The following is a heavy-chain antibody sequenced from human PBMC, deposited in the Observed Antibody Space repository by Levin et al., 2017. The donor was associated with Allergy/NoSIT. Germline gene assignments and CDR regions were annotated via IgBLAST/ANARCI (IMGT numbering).Heavy chain of an antibody. CDR2: TYYRSKWYN. V-gene: IGHV6-1*01. Sequence: SETLSLTCAISGDSVSSNSAAWNWIRQSPSRGLEWLGRTYYRSKWYNDYAVSVKSRITINPDTSKNQFSLQLNSVTPEDTAVYYCAREYCSSTSCYRPDAFDIWGQGTMVTVSS. J-gene: IGHJ3*02. CDR1: GDSVSSNSAA. CDR3: AREYCSSTSCYRPDAFDI. D-gene: IGHD2-2*01.